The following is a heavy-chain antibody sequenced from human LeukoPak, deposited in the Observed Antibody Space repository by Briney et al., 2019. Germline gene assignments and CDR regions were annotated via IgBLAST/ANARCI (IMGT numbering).Heavy chain of an antibody. V-gene: IGHV3-64D*06. Sequence: GGSLRLSCSASGFTFTTYAMHWVRQAPGKGLEYVSAIGSNGDSTYYADSVKGRFTISRDNSRNTLYLQMSSLRGEDTAVYYCVKDQEYGDYGLDYWGQGILVTVSS. D-gene: IGHD4-17*01. J-gene: IGHJ4*02. CDR2: IGSNGDST. CDR3: VKDQEYGDYGLDY. CDR1: GFTFTTYA.